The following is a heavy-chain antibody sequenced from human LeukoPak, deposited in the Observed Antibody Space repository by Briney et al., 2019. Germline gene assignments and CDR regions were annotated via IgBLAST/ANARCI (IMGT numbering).Heavy chain of an antibody. J-gene: IGHJ4*02. CDR2: VKSNTDGGTT. V-gene: IGHV3-15*01. Sequence: NPGGSLRLSCAASGFTISNAWMSWVRQGQGQGMDLVGRVKSNTDGGTTDYAARVKGRFTISRGDSKNTLYLQMNSLKTEVTAVYYCTTSMATGSFDYWGQGTLVTVSP. D-gene: IGHD5-24*01. CDR3: TTSMATGSFDY. CDR1: GFTISNAW.